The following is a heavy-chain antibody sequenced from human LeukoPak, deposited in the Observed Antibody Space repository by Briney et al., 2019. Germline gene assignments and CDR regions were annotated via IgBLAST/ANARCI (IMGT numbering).Heavy chain of an antibody. CDR3: ASFPPYMVRTDAFDI. Sequence: GGSLRLSCAASGFTFDDYGMSWVRQAPGKGLEWVSGINWNGGSTGYADSVKGRFTISRDNAKNSLYLQMNSLRAEDTAVYYCASFPPYMVRTDAFDIWGQGTMVTVSS. V-gene: IGHV3-20*04. CDR1: GFTFDDYG. CDR2: INWNGGST. D-gene: IGHD3-10*01. J-gene: IGHJ3*02.